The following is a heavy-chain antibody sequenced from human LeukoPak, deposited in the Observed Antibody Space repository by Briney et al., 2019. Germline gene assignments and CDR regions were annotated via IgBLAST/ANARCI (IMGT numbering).Heavy chain of an antibody. CDR2: INQSGST. J-gene: IGHJ5*02. CDR1: GGSFRGYY. V-gene: IGHV4-34*01. CDR3: ARLNNWFDP. Sequence: SDPLSLTCTVYGGSFRGYYWRGLRQPPGKGLEWIGEINQSGSTNYNPSLKSRVTLSVDTSKNQFSLKLSSVTAPDTAVYYCARLNNWFDPWGQGTLVTVSS. D-gene: IGHD4/OR15-4a*01.